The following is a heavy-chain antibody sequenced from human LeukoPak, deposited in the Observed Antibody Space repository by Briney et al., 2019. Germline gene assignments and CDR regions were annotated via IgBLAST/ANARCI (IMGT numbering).Heavy chain of an antibody. CDR2: ISGSGGST. CDR3: AKDHYYDSSGSGIY. CDR1: GFTFSSYE. V-gene: IGHV3-23*01. J-gene: IGHJ4*02. D-gene: IGHD3-22*01. Sequence: PGGSLRLSCAASGFTFSSYEMNWVRQAPGKGLEWVSAISGSGGSTYYADSVKGRFTISRDNSKNTLYLQMNSLRAEDTAVYYCAKDHYYDSSGSGIYWGQGTLVTVSS.